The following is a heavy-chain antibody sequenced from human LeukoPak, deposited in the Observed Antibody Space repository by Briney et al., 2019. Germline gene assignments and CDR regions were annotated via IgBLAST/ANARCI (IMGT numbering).Heavy chain of an antibody. J-gene: IGHJ4*02. Sequence: ASVKVSCKASGYTLTGHYLHWVRQVPGQGLEWMGWINPNNGATNVAQKYQGRVTMTRDTSISTAYLEVSRLRSDDTAVYYCARDRVAATVPDYWGQGTLVTVSS. CDR2: INPNNGAT. CDR1: GYTLTGHY. D-gene: IGHD1-26*01. CDR3: ARDRVAATVPDY. V-gene: IGHV1-2*02.